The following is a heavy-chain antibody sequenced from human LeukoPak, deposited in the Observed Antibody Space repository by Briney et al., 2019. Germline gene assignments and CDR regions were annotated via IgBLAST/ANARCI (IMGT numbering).Heavy chain of an antibody. CDR1: GYSFTSYW. Sequence: GESLKISCKGSGYSFTSYWIGGVRQTRGKGLGWMWIIYPGDSDTCYSTSFQGQVTISADKSISTAYLQWSSMKASDTAMYYCARQVTTSFDYWGQGTLVTVSS. D-gene: IGHD4-17*01. V-gene: IGHV5-51*01. CDR2: IYPGDSDT. CDR3: ARQVTTSFDY. J-gene: IGHJ4*02.